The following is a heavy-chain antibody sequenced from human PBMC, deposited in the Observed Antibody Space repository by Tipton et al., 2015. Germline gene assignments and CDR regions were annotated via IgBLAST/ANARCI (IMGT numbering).Heavy chain of an antibody. CDR1: GGSMSSGPYY. Sequence: TLSLTCSVSGGSMSSGPYYWGWIRQPPGKGLEWIGEVNHSGNTNYNPSLESRFIISEDTSKNQFSLTVFSVTAADTAVYYCARGDDILAYLYFDLWGRGTLVSVSS. V-gene: IGHV4-39*07. J-gene: IGHJ2*01. CDR2: VNHSGNT. CDR3: ARGDDILAYLYFDL. D-gene: IGHD3-9*01.